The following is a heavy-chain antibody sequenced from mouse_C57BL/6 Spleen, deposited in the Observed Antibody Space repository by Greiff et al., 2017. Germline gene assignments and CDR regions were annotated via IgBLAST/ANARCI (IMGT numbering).Heavy chain of an antibody. CDR3: ARETYYDYDKMAWFAY. V-gene: IGHV1-72*01. J-gene: IGHJ3*01. D-gene: IGHD2-4*01. Sequence: QVQLQQPGAELVKPGASVKLSCKASGYTFTSYWMHWVKQRPGRGLEWIGRIDPKSGGTKYNEKFKSKATLTVDKPSSTAYMQLSSLTSEDSAVYYCARETYYDYDKMAWFAYWGQGTLVTVSA. CDR1: GYTFTSYW. CDR2: IDPKSGGT.